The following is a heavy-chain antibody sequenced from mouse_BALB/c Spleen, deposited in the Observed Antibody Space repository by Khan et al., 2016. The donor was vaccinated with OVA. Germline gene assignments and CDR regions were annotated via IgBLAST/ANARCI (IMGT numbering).Heavy chain of an antibody. Sequence: EVQLQESGPGLVKPSQSLSLTCTVTGYSITSDYAWNWIRQFPGNKLEWMGYISYSGTTSYNPSLKSRISITRDTSKNQFFLQLNSVTSEDTATYYRARQNYYGYAMDYWGQGTSVTVSS. V-gene: IGHV3-2*02. J-gene: IGHJ4*01. D-gene: IGHD1-1*01. CDR1: GYSITSDYA. CDR3: ARQNYYGYAMDY. CDR2: ISYSGTT.